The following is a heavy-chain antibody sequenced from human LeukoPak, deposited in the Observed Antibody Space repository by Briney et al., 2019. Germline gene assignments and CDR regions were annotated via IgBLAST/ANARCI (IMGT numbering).Heavy chain of an antibody. CDR1: GYTFTGYY. Sequence: ASVKVSCKASGYTFTGYYMHWVRQAPGQGLEWMGWINPNSGGTNYAQKFQGRVTMTRDTSISAAYMELSRLRSDDTAVYYCARIVTVVRGIGDYYYYYMDVWGKGTTVTVSS. CDR2: INPNSGGT. V-gene: IGHV1-2*02. J-gene: IGHJ6*03. D-gene: IGHD3-10*01. CDR3: ARIVTVVRGIGDYYYYYMDV.